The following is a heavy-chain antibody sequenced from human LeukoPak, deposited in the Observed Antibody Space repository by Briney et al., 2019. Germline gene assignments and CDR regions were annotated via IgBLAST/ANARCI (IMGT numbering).Heavy chain of an antibody. Sequence: GGSLRLSCAASGFTVSSNYMSWVRQAPGKGLEWVSVIYSGGSTYYADSAKGRFTISRDNSKNTLYLQMNSLRAEDTAVYYCARGVDINYYGMDVWGKGTTVTVSS. J-gene: IGHJ6*04. V-gene: IGHV3-53*01. CDR3: ARGVDINYYGMDV. CDR1: GFTVSSNY. D-gene: IGHD5-12*01. CDR2: IYSGGST.